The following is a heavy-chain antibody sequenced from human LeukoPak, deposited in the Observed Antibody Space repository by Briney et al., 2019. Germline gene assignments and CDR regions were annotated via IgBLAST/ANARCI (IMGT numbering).Heavy chain of an antibody. D-gene: IGHD3-3*01. CDR1: GYTFTCYY. V-gene: IGHV1-2*02. CDR3: ARGSYYDFWSGLTPTLPYYYYYYGMDV. Sequence: ASVKVSCKASGYTFTCYYMHWVRQAPGQGLEWMGWINPNSGGTNYAQKFQGRVTMTRDTSISTAYMELSRLRSDDTAVYYCARGSYYDFWSGLTPTLPYYYYYYGMDVWGQGTTVTVSS. CDR2: INPNSGGT. J-gene: IGHJ6*02.